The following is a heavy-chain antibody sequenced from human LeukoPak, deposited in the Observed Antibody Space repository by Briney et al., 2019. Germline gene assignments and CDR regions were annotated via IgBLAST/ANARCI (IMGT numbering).Heavy chain of an antibody. J-gene: IGHJ4*02. D-gene: IGHD3-10*01. V-gene: IGHV5-51*01. CDR1: GYIFTNYA. CDR2: IYPGDSDT. Sequence: GASVTVSCKASGYIFTNYAIQWVRQAPGQRLEWLGIIYPGDSDTRYSPSFQGQVTISADKSISTAYLQWSSLKASDAAMYYCATLGDYYGSGSHWGQGTLVTVSS. CDR3: ATLGDYYGSGSH.